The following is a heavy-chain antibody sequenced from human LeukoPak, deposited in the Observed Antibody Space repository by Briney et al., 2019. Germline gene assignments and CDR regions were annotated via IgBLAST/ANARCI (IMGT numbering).Heavy chain of an antibody. J-gene: IGHJ5*02. V-gene: IGHV4-34*01. CDR2: INHSGST. D-gene: IGHD1-1*01. CDR3: ANTTGHRFDP. Sequence: SETLSLTCAVYGGSFSGYYWSWIRQPPGKGLEWIGEINHSGSTNYNPSLKSRVTISVDTSKNQFSLKLSSVTAADTAMYYCANTTGHRFDPWGQGTLVTVSS. CDR1: GGSFSGYY.